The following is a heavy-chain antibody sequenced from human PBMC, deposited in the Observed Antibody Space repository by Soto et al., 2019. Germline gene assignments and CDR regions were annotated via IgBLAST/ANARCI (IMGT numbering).Heavy chain of an antibody. CDR2: IYYSGST. J-gene: IGHJ5*02. Sequence: QVQLQESGPGLVKPSQTLSLTCTVSGGSISSGGYYWSWIRQHPGKGLEWIGYIYYSGSTYYNPSLKRRVTISVDTSKNQFSLKLSSVTAADTAVYYCARGIWFGESRLGHNWFDPWGQGTLVTVSS. D-gene: IGHD3-10*01. V-gene: IGHV4-31*03. CDR1: GGSISSGGYY. CDR3: ARGIWFGESRLGHNWFDP.